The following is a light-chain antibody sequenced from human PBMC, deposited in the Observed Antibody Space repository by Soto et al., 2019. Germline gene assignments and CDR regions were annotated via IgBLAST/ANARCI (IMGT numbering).Light chain of an antibody. CDR1: QSVGSW. V-gene: IGKV1-5*03. Sequence: DIQMTQSPSTLSASVGDRVTITCRASQSVGSWLAWYQQKPGKAPKLLIYRTSSLQSGVSSRFSGSGSGTDFTLTISSLQPDDVASYYCQQYMGSWTFGQGTKVEIK. CDR3: QQYMGSWT. J-gene: IGKJ1*01. CDR2: RTS.